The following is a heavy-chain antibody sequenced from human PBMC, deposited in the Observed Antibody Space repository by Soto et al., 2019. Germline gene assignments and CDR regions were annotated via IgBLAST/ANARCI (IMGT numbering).Heavy chain of an antibody. J-gene: IGHJ4*02. Sequence: GSLRLSCSVSGXSLGTYWMSWVHQAPGRGLEWLASIKQDGSERYYLDSVKGLFTISRDNAKESLSLQMNSLRGEDTAFYYCARDVGPITIFGEALSGYFDFWGQGTLGTVSS. V-gene: IGHV3-7*03. D-gene: IGHD3-3*01. CDR2: IKQDGSER. CDR3: ARDVGPITIFGEALSGYFDF. CDR1: GXSLGTYW.